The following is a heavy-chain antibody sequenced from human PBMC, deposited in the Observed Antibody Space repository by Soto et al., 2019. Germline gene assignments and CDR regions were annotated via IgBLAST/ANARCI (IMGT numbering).Heavy chain of an antibody. CDR2: MNPNSGNT. CDR1: GYTFTSYD. CDR3: AITHLRFGEHHY. D-gene: IGHD3-10*01. J-gene: IGHJ4*02. Sequence: QVQLVQSGAEVKKPGASVKVSCKASGYTFTSYDLNCLRQATGQGLEWLGWMNPNSGNTGYAQKFQRRVTMTRNTSISTSYMAMLSLRSADTAVYYCAITHLRFGEHHYRGQGTLVTVSS. V-gene: IGHV1-8*01.